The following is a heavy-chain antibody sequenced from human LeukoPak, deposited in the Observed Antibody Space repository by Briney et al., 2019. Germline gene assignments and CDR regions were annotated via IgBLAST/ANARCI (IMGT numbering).Heavy chain of an antibody. D-gene: IGHD3-9*01. V-gene: IGHV3-23*01. CDR2: ISGSGDST. CDR1: GFTFSNYA. J-gene: IGHJ6*03. CDR3: AKLAYDILTGYYFYYYMDV. Sequence: GGSLRLSCAASGFTFSNYAMRWVRQAPGKGLEWVSGISGSGDSTYYADAVKGRFTISRDNSKNTLYLQMNSLRAEDTAVYYCAKLAYDILTGYYFYYYMDVWGKGTTVTISS.